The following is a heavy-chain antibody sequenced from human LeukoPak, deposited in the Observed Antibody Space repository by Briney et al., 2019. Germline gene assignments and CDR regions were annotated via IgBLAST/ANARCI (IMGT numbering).Heavy chain of an antibody. J-gene: IGHJ4*02. Sequence: PGGSLRLSCAASGFTFSSYWVSWVRQAPGKGLEWVANIKQDGSEKYYVDSVKGRFTISRDNAKNSLYLQMNSLRAEDTAVYYCARDATYYYGSELFDYWGQGTLVTVSS. V-gene: IGHV3-7*01. CDR2: IKQDGSEK. D-gene: IGHD3-10*01. CDR1: GFTFSSYW. CDR3: ARDATYYYGSELFDY.